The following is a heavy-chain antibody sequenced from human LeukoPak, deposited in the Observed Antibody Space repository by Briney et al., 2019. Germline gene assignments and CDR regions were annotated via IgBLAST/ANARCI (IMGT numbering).Heavy chain of an antibody. V-gene: IGHV4-59*01. CDR3: ARGLVLATDDAFDI. D-gene: IGHD5-12*01. J-gene: IGHJ3*02. CDR1: GASIRSYF. Sequence: SETLSLTCSVSGASIRSYFWNWIRQSPGKGLEWIGYVYDNDISNFNPSLESRVTILVDRSKSQFSLKLRSVTAADTAVYYCARGLVLATDDAFDIWGPRTMVTVSS. CDR2: VYDNDIS.